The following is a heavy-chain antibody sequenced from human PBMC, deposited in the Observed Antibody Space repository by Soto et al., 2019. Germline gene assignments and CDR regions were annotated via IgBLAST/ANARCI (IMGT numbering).Heavy chain of an antibody. Sequence: GASVKVSCKASGYTFTSYGISWVRQAPGQGLEWMGWISAYNGNTNYAQKLQGRVTMTTDTSTSTAYMELRSLRSDDTAVYYCARDRPYYDSSGYSPFDYWGQGTLVTVT. CDR1: GYTFTSYG. D-gene: IGHD3-22*01. V-gene: IGHV1-18*04. CDR2: ISAYNGNT. J-gene: IGHJ4*02. CDR3: ARDRPYYDSSGYSPFDY.